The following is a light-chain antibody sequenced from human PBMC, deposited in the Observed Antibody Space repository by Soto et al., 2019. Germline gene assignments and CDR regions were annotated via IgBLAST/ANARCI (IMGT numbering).Light chain of an antibody. V-gene: IGLV2-11*01. CDR3: CSYAGSYTDV. J-gene: IGLJ1*01. CDR1: SSDVGGYKY. CDR2: DVS. Sequence: QSALTQPRSVSGSPGQSVTISCTGTSSDVGGYKYVSWYQQHPGKAPKLMIYDVSKWPSGVPDRFSGSKSGNTASLTISGLQAEDEADYYCCSYAGSYTDVFGTGTKLTVL.